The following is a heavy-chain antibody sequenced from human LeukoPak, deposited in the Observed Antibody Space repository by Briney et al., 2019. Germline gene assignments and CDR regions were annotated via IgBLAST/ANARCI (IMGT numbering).Heavy chain of an antibody. Sequence: PGGSLRLSCAASGFTFSSYAMHWVRQAPGKGLEYVSAISSNGGSTYYADSVKGRFTISRDNSKNTLYLQMGSLRAEDMAVYYCARSAGSYYYFDYWGQGTLVTVSS. CDR1: GFTFSSYA. J-gene: IGHJ4*02. D-gene: IGHD1-26*01. CDR2: ISSNGGST. CDR3: ARSAGSYYYFDY. V-gene: IGHV3-64*02.